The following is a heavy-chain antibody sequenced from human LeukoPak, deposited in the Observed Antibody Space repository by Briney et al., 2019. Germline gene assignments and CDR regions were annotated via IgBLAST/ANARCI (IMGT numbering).Heavy chain of an antibody. CDR1: GGSFSGYY. J-gene: IGHJ4*02. CDR3: ARARGGSGSYYELNFDY. CDR2: INHSGST. Sequence: PSETLSLTCAAYGGSFSGYYWSWIRQPPGKGLEWIGEINHSGSTNYNPSLKSRVTISVDTSKNQFSLKLSSVTAADTAVYYCARARGGSGSYYELNFDYWGQGTLVTVSS. V-gene: IGHV4-34*01. D-gene: IGHD3-10*01.